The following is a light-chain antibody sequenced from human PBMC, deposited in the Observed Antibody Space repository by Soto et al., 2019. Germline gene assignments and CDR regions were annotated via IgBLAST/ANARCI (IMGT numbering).Light chain of an antibody. CDR1: GSDIGFYNY. J-gene: IGLJ1*01. V-gene: IGLV2-14*03. Sequence: QSALTQPASVSGSPGQSITISCTGTGSDIGFYNYVSWYQQHPGKAPKLMIYDVSNRPSGVSNRFSASKSGITASLTISGLQAEDEADYYCSSYTGSSALYVFGTGTKVT. CDR2: DVS. CDR3: SSYTGSSALYV.